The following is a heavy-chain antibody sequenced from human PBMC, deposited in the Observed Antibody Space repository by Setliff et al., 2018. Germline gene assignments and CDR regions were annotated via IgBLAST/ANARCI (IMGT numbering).Heavy chain of an antibody. Sequence: SETLSLTCAVYGGSFSGYYWSWIRQPPGKRLEWIGEIIHRGSTYYNPSLKSRVTILADTSQNQFSLKLSSVTAADTAVYYCARESRYYYDNLGTLDYWGQGTLVTVSS. J-gene: IGHJ4*02. D-gene: IGHD3-22*01. V-gene: IGHV4-34*12. CDR3: ARESRYYYDNLGTLDY. CDR1: GGSFSGYY. CDR2: IIHRGST.